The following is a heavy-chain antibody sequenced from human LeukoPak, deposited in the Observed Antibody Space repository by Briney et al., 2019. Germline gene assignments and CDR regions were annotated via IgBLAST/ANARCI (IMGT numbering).Heavy chain of an antibody. Sequence: KAGGSLRLSCAASGFTFSSYSMNWVRQAPGKGLEWVSSISSSSSYIYYADSVKGRFTISRDNAKNSLYLQMNSLRAEDTAVYYCAGDHTPLGGVIEDWGQGTLVTVSS. CDR2: ISSSSSYI. D-gene: IGHD3-16*02. J-gene: IGHJ4*02. V-gene: IGHV3-21*01. CDR1: GFTFSSYS. CDR3: AGDHTPLGGVIED.